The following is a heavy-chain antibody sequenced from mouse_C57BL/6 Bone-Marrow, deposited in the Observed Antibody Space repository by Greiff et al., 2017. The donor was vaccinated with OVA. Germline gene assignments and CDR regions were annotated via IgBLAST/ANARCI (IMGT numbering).Heavy chain of an antibody. Sequence: EVKLQESGAELVRPGASVKLSCTASGFNIKDDYMHWVKQRPEQGLEWIGWIDPENGDTEYASKFQGKATITADTSSNTAYLQLSSLTSEDTAVYYCTIRKAYYAMDYWGQGTSVTVSS. CDR2: IDPENGDT. CDR1: GFNIKDDY. J-gene: IGHJ4*01. V-gene: IGHV14-4*01. CDR3: TIRKAYYAMDY.